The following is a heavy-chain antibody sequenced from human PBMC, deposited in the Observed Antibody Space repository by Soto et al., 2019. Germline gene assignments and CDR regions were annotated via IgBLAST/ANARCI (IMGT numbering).Heavy chain of an antibody. CDR1: GFTFSDHD. CDR2: IGTAGDT. Sequence: GGSLRLSCAASGFTFSDHDMDWVRRAPGKGLEWVSAIGTAGDTYYPGSVKGRFTISRENAKNSSYLQMNSLRAGDTAVYYCARDEGYGDYVLDVWGKGTTVTVSS. D-gene: IGHD4-17*01. J-gene: IGHJ6*04. CDR3: ARDEGYGDYVLDV. V-gene: IGHV3-13*01.